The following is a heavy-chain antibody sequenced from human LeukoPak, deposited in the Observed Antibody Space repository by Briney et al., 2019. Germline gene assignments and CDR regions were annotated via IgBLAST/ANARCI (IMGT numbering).Heavy chain of an antibody. D-gene: IGHD4-11*01. V-gene: IGHV3-74*01. J-gene: IGHJ5*02. CDR2: INTDGSST. CDR1: GFTFSSYW. CDR3: ARAPTTVTTSPWFDP. Sequence: GGSLRLSCAASGFTFSSYWMHWVRQAPGKGLVWVSRINTDGSSTSYADSVKGRFTISRDNAKNTLYLQMNSLRAEDTAVYYCARAPTTVTTSPWFDPWGQGTLVTVSS.